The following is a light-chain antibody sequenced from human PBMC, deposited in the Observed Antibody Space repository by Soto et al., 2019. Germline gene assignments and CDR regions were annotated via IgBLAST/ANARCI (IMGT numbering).Light chain of an antibody. CDR3: STYTTRNTKV. V-gene: IGLV2-14*03. CDR2: DVT. J-gene: IGLJ1*01. CDR1: SSDVGAFNY. Sequence: QSALTQPASVSGSPGQSISISCIGTSSDVGAFNYVSWYQHHPGKAPQLIIYDVTSRPSGVSNRFSASKSGNTASLTISGLQAEDEADYYCSTYTTRNTKVFGTGTKVPVL.